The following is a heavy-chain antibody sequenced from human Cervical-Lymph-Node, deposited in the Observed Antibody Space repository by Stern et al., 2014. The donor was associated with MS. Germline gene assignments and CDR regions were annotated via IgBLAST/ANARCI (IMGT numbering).Heavy chain of an antibody. J-gene: IGHJ4*01. CDR2: INPNSGGT. V-gene: IGHV1-2*02. Sequence: VQLVQSGAEARAPGASMKVSFKASCYIFTDYYLPWVRQAPGPGLECLGWINPNSGGTNYAQNFQGRVTMTRDTSISTAYMELRWLGSADTAVYYCARGSGTAYDLRGDYWGQGTLVTVSS. CDR1: CYIFTDYY. CDR3: ARGSGTAYDLRGDY. D-gene: IGHD3-3*01.